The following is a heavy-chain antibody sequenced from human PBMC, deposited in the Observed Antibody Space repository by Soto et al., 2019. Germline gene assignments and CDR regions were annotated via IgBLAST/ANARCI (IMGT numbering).Heavy chain of an antibody. CDR3: AREGRDGYKAIDL. CDR2: IWYDGSNK. V-gene: IGHV3-33*01. D-gene: IGHD5-12*01. J-gene: IGHJ2*01. CDR1: GFTFSSYG. Sequence: VQLVESGGGLVQPGGSLRLSCAASGFTFSSYGMHWVRQAPGKGLEWVAVIWYDGSNKYYADSVKGRFTISRDNSKNTLYLQMNSLRAEDTAVYYCAREGRDGYKAIDLWGRGTLVTVSS.